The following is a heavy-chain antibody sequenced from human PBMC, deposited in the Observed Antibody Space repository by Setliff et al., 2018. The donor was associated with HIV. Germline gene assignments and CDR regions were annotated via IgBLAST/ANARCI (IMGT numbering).Heavy chain of an antibody. Sequence: PSETLSLTCAVYGGSRRGYYWSWVRQSPGRGMEWIGEINQSGNTNFNASLKSRLIISVDTSKIQFSLKLTSVTAADTALYYCAREGGHGYSGSGSFCHRNFDLCGRGTLVTVSS. CDR2: INQSGNT. D-gene: IGHD3-10*01. CDR3: AREGGHGYSGSGSFCHRNFDL. J-gene: IGHJ2*01. CDR1: GGSRRGYY. V-gene: IGHV4-34*01.